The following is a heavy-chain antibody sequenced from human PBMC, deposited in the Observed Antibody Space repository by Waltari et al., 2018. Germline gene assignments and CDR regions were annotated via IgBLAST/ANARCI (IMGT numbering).Heavy chain of an antibody. CDR2: RNAGNGNT. Sequence: QVQLVQSGAEVEKPGASVKGSCKASGYTCTSSALHWVRQDPGQRLEWMGWRNAGNGNTKYPQKFQGRVTIPRDTSASTAYMELSSLRSEDTAVYYCASTPLRFLEWSAAVNYWGQGTLVTVSS. D-gene: IGHD3-3*01. J-gene: IGHJ4*02. CDR3: ASTPLRFLEWSAAVNY. V-gene: IGHV1-3*01. CDR1: GYTCTSSA.